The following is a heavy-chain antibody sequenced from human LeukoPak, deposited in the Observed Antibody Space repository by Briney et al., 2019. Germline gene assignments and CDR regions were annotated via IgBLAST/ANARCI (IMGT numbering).Heavy chain of an antibody. J-gene: IGHJ3*02. CDR2: INGDGSTT. V-gene: IGHV3-74*01. D-gene: IGHD3-22*01. CDR3: AREADPSYYDSSGPPDAFDI. CDR1: GFTFSAYW. Sequence: GGSLRLSCAASGFTFSAYWMHWVRQVPGKGLLWVSRINGDGSTTNYAESVKGRFTISRDNAKNTLYLQMNSLRAEDTAVYYCAREADPSYYDSSGPPDAFDIWGQGTMVTVSS.